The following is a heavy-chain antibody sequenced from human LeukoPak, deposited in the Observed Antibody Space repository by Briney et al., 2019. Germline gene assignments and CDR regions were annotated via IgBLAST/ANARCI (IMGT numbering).Heavy chain of an antibody. J-gene: IGHJ5*02. CDR3: ARVRDGDYGYIGFDP. D-gene: IGHD4-17*01. Sequence: SETLSLTCTVSGGSFSSGGYYWSWIRQHPGKGLEWIGYIYYSGRTYYNPSLKSRVTLSVDTSKNQFSLKLSSVTAADTAVYHCARVRDGDYGYIGFDPWGQGTLVTVSP. V-gene: IGHV4-31*03. CDR2: IYYSGRT. CDR1: GGSFSSGGYY.